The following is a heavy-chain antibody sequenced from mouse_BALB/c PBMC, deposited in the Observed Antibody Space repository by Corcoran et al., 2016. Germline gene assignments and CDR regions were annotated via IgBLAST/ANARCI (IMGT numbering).Heavy chain of an antibody. J-gene: IGHJ4*01. CDR3: ARRDPDAMDY. V-gene: IGHV8-8*01. Sequence: QVNLKESGPGILKPSQTLSLTCSFSGFSLSNSGMGVGWIRQPSGKGLEWLANSWWDDDKYYNPSLKSQLTISKDTSRNQVFLKITSVDTADTATYYCARRDPDAMDYWGQGTSGTVSS. CDR2: SWWDDDK. CDR1: GFSLSNSGMG.